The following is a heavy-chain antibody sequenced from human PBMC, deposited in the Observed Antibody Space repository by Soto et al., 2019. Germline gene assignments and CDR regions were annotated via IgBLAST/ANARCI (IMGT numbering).Heavy chain of an antibody. V-gene: IGHV1-3*01. J-gene: IGHJ4*02. CDR2: IDAGNGNT. CDR3: ARDSPPPRE. Sequence: ASVKVSCKASGYTFTRNAIHWVRQAPGQRLEWIGKIDAGNGNTNYAQKLQGRVTMTTDTSTSTAYMELRSLRSDVTAVYYCARDSPPPREWGQGSLVTVSS. CDR1: GYTFTRNA.